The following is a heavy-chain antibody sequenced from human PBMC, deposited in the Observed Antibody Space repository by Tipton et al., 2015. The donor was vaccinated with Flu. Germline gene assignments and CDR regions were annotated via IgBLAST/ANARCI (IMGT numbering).Heavy chain of an antibody. CDR2: IKEDGRET. Sequence: GSLRLSCVASGFDFSDYWMTWVRQAPGKGLEWVANIKEDGRETYYADSVKAQFTISRDNAKNSLFLQMNSLRAEDTAVYYCVRKGFGDYWGQGILVTVSS. V-gene: IGHV3-7*01. D-gene: IGHD3-10*01. CDR1: GFDFSDYW. CDR3: VRKGFGDY. J-gene: IGHJ4*02.